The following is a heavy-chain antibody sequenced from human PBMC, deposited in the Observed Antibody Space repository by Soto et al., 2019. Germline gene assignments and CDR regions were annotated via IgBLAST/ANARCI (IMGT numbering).Heavy chain of an antibody. CDR2: INAGNGNT. CDR3: ARESLDYSNFNWFDP. CDR1: GYTFTSYA. V-gene: IGHV1-3*01. Sequence: ASVKVSCKASGYTFTSYAMHWVRQAPGQRLEWMGWINAGNGNTKYSQKFQGRVTITRDTSASTAYMELSSLRSEDTAVYYCARESLDYSNFNWFDPWGQGTLVTVSS. D-gene: IGHD4-4*01. J-gene: IGHJ5*02.